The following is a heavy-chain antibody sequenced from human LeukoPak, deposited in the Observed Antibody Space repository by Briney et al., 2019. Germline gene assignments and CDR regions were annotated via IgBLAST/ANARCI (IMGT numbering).Heavy chain of an antibody. V-gene: IGHV3-30*04. CDR3: ARDGEFGGGSCPDY. CDR2: ISSDGSDN. CDR1: GFPFSSSP. J-gene: IGHJ4*02. Sequence: GRSLRLSCAASGFPFSSSPLHWVRQAPGKGLEWVAFISSDGSDNYYADSVKGRFTISRDDSRNTLYLRMSSLRAEDTALYYCARDGEFGGGSCPDYWGQGTLVTVSS. D-gene: IGHD2-15*01.